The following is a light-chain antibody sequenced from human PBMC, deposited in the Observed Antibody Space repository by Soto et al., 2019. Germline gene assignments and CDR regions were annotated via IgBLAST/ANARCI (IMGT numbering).Light chain of an antibody. V-gene: IGKV3-20*01. Sequence: EIVLTQSPGTLPLSPRERATLSCRASQSVSSSYLAWYQQKPGQAPRLLIYGASSRATGIPDRFSGSGSGTDFTLTISRLEPEDFAVYYCQQYGSSPTFGQGTKVEIK. J-gene: IGKJ1*01. CDR3: QQYGSSPT. CDR1: QSVSSSY. CDR2: GAS.